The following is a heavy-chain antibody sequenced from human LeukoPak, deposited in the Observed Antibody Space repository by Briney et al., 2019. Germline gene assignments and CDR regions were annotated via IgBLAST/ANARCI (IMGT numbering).Heavy chain of an antibody. Sequence: SVKVSCKASGFTFTSSAMQWVRQARGQRLEWIGWIVVGSGNTNYAQKFQERVTITRDMSTSTAYMELSSLRSEDTAVYYCARSSIAARRGGYYYMDVWGKGTTVTVSS. CDR1: GFTFTSSA. D-gene: IGHD6-6*01. CDR2: IVVGSGNT. V-gene: IGHV1-58*02. J-gene: IGHJ6*03. CDR3: ARSSIAARRGGYYYMDV.